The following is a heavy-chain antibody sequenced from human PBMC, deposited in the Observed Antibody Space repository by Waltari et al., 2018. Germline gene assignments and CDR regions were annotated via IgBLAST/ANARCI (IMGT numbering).Heavy chain of an antibody. D-gene: IGHD4-17*01. J-gene: IGHJ4*02. CDR1: GYTFTSYD. CDR3: ARDASDYGDYQGFDY. Sequence: QVQLVQSGAEVKKPGASVKVSCKASGYTFTSYDINWVRQATGQGLEWMGGIIPIFGTANYAQKFQGRVTITTDESTSTAYMELSSLRSEDTAVYYCARDASDYGDYQGFDYWGQGTLVTVSS. V-gene: IGHV1-69*01. CDR2: IIPIFGTA.